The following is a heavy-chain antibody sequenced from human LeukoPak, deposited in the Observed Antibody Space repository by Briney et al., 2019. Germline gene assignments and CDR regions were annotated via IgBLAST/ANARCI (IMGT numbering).Heavy chain of an antibody. V-gene: IGHV3-21*01. Sequence: PGGSLRLSCAASGFTFSTYSMHWVRQAPGKGLGWVSSISSSSSYIYYADSVKGRFTISRDNAKNSLYLQMHSLRAEDTVVYYCARVEYSSGWYGDYWGQGTLVTVSS. CDR1: GFTFSTYS. CDR2: ISSSSSYI. D-gene: IGHD6-19*01. J-gene: IGHJ4*02. CDR3: ARVEYSSGWYGDY.